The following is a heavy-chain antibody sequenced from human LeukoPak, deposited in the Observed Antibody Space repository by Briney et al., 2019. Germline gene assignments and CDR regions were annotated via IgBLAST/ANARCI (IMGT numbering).Heavy chain of an antibody. CDR3: ARGSVTIDCSGGSCYRLDP. J-gene: IGHJ5*02. CDR1: GDTFATCD. CDR2: MNFNTGNT. V-gene: IGHV1-8*01. Sequence: GASVKVSCKASGDTFATCDINWVRRATGQGLEWMGWMNFNTGNTGYAQKFQGRVTMTRDTSTSTAYMEVSSLRSEDTAVYYCARGSVTIDCSGGSCYRLDPWGQGTLVTVSS. D-gene: IGHD2-15*01.